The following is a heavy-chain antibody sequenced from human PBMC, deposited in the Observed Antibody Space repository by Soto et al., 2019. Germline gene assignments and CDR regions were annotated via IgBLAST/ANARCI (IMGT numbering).Heavy chain of an antibody. CDR3: ARDYYGSGSYYYYYYGMDV. CDR2: IIPIFGTA. Sequence: QVQLVQSGAEVKKPGSSVKVSCKASGGTFSSYAISWVRQAPGQGLEWMGGIIPIFGTANYAQKFRGRVTITADESTSTAYMELSSLRSEDTAVYYCARDYYGSGSYYYYYYGMDVWGQGTTVTVSS. V-gene: IGHV1-69*01. D-gene: IGHD3-10*01. CDR1: GGTFSSYA. J-gene: IGHJ6*02.